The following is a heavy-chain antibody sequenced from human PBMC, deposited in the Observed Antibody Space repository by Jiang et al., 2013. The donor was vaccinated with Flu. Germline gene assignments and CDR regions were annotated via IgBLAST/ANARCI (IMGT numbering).Heavy chain of an antibody. J-gene: IGHJ4*02. Sequence: GPGLVKPSQTLSLTCTVSGGSINRGGYYWSWIRQQPGKGLEWIGYIFYSGNTYYNPSLKSRVSMSVDTSKNQFSLKLSSVTVADTGVYYCARGANWGDPSLLFDNWGQGILVTVSS. CDR3: ARGANWGDPSLLFDN. V-gene: IGHV4-31*03. D-gene: IGHD7-27*01. CDR1: GGSINRGGYY. CDR2: IFYSGNT.